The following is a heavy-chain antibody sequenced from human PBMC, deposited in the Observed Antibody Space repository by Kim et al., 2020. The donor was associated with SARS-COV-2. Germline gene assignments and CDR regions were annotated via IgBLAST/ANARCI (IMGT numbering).Heavy chain of an antibody. V-gene: IGHV3-7*01. CDR3: ARRITISGVPIRRYFDL. CDR1: GFTFSSYW. J-gene: IGHJ2*01. CDR2: IKRDGSEQ. D-gene: IGHD3-3*01. Sequence: GGSLRLSCAPSGFTFSSYWMSWVRQAPGKGLEWVANIKRDGSEQYYVDSVRGRFTISRDNAKNSLYLQMNSLRAEDTAVYYCARRITISGVPIRRYFDLWGRGTLVTVSS.